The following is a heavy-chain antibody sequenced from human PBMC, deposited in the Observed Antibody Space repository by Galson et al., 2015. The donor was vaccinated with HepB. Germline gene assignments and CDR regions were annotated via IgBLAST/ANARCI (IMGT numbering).Heavy chain of an antibody. CDR1: GGSISSGGYS. V-gene: IGHV4-30-2*01. J-gene: IGHJ5*02. CDR2: IYHSGST. D-gene: IGHD4-23*01. CDR3: ARGGNDYGGKGDYWFDP. Sequence: TLSLTCAVSGGSISSGGYSWSWIRQPPGKGLEWIGYIYHSGSTYYNPSLKSRVTISVDRSKNQFSLKLSSVTAADTAVYYCARGGNDYGGKGDYWFDPWGQGTLVTVSS.